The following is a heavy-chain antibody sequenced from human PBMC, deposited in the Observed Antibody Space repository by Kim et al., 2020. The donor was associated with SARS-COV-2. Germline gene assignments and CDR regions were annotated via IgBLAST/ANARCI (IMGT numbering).Heavy chain of an antibody. CDR3: ARNHDYGDYGYYYGMDV. D-gene: IGHD4-17*01. J-gene: IGHJ6*02. Sequence: SETLSLTCAVYGGSFSGYYWSWIRQPPGKGLEWIGEINHSGSTNYNPSLKSRVTISVDTSKNQFSLKLSSVTAADTAVYYCARNHDYGDYGYYYGMDVWGQGTTVTVSS. V-gene: IGHV4-34*01. CDR1: GGSFSGYY. CDR2: INHSGST.